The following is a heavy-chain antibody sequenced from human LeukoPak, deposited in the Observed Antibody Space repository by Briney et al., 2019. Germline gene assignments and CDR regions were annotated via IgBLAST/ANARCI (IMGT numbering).Heavy chain of an antibody. CDR2: IYYSGST. D-gene: IGHD2-2*01. CDR1: GGSISSSSYY. J-gene: IGHJ5*02. Sequence: SETLSLTCTVSGGSISSSSYYWGWIRQPPGKGLEWIGSIYYSGSTYYNPSLKSRVTISVDTSKNQFSLKLSSVTAADTAVYYCARDRVVPAAMGDNWFDPWGQGTLVTVSS. CDR3: ARDRVVPAAMGDNWFDP. V-gene: IGHV4-39*07.